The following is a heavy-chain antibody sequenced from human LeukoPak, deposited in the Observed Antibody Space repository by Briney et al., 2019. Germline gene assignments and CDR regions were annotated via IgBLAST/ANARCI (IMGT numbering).Heavy chain of an antibody. Sequence: PSETLSLTCAVYGGSFSGYYWSWIRQPPGKGLEWIGEINHSGSTNYNPSLKSRVTISVDTSKNQFSLKLSSVTAADTAVYYRARGGAAAGRSSYYYYYMDVWGKGTTVTVSS. CDR1: GGSFSGYY. CDR2: INHSGST. J-gene: IGHJ6*03. V-gene: IGHV4-34*01. CDR3: ARGGAAAGRSSYYYYYMDV. D-gene: IGHD6-13*01.